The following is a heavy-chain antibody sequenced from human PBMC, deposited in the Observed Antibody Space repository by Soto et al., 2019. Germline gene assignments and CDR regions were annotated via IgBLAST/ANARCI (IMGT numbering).Heavy chain of an antibody. D-gene: IGHD2-2*01. CDR1: GFTFSSYA. CDR2: IPSDGSEK. Sequence: PGGSLRLSCAASGFTFSSYAMHWVRQAPGKGLEWVAVIPSDGSEKYYADSVKGRFTISRDNSKNTLYLQLNSLRAVDTAVYYCARLRRCSTTSCSGSWLWFGLEFDYGGQGTLVTVSS. J-gene: IGHJ4*02. V-gene: IGHV3-30-3*01. CDR3: ARLRRCSTTSCSGSWLWFGLEFDY.